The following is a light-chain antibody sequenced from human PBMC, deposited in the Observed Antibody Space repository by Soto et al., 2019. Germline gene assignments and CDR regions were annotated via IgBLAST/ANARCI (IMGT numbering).Light chain of an antibody. CDR1: QSVSSSY. Sequence: ENVFAQAPGTLSLSPGGRATLSCKARQSVSSSYLAWYQQKPGQAPRLLIYDASNRATGIPARFSGSGSGTDFTLTISSLEPEDFAVYYCQQRSNWPPITFGQGTRLEIK. J-gene: IGKJ5*01. V-gene: IGKV3D-20*02. CDR3: QQRSNWPPIT. CDR2: DAS.